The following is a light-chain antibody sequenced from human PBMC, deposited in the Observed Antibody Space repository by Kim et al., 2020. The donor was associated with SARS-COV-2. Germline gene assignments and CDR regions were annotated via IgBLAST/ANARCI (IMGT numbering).Light chain of an antibody. V-gene: IGKV1-39*01. CDR1: QSISNQ. CDR3: QQSYNMPPYS. CDR2: TAS. J-gene: IGKJ2*03. Sequence: ASVGDRVTITCRASQSISNQLNWYQQKPGKAPKLLIYTASSLQSGVPSRFSGSGSGTDFTLTISTLQPEEFATYYCQQSYNMPPYSFGQGTKLEI.